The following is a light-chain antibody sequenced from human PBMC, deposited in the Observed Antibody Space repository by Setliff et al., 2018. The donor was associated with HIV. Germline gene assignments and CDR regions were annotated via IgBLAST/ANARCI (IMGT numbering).Light chain of an antibody. CDR1: SSDIGAYNY. CDR3: CSYAGTYTYL. CDR2: DVT. V-gene: IGLV2-11*01. J-gene: IGLJ1*01. Sequence: QSVLTQPRSVSGSPGQSATFSCTGSSSDIGAYNYVSWYQQHPGKAPKLIVYDVTKRPSGVPDRFSGSKSGDTASLTISGLQSEDEADYYCCSYAGTYTYLFGTGTKVTVL.